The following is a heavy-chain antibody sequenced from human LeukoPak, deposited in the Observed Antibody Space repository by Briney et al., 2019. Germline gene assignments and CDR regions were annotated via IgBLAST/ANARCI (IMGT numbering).Heavy chain of an antibody. CDR1: GYTFTRYG. J-gene: IGHJ6*02. D-gene: IGHD3-3*01. V-gene: IGHV1-18*01. Sequence: ASVKVSCKASGYTFTRYGISWVRQAPGQGLEWLGWISAYIGNTNYAQKLKGRVTMTTDTSTRTAYMELRSLRSDDTAVYYCARSRDYDFWSGYYYYYGMDVWGQGTTVTVSS. CDR2: ISAYIGNT. CDR3: ARSRDYDFWSGYYYYYGMDV.